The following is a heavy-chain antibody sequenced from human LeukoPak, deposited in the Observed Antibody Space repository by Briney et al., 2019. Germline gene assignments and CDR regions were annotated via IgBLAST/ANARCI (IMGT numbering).Heavy chain of an antibody. CDR2: TYSGGST. CDR3: ASTDTAMAPFDY. J-gene: IGHJ4*02. CDR1: GFTVSSNY. D-gene: IGHD5-18*01. Sequence: GGSLRLSCAASGFTVSSNYMSWVRQAPGKGLEWVSVTYSGGSTYYADSVKGRFTISRDNSKNTLYLQMNSLRAEDTAVYYCASTDTAMAPFDYWGQGTLVTVSS. V-gene: IGHV3-53*01.